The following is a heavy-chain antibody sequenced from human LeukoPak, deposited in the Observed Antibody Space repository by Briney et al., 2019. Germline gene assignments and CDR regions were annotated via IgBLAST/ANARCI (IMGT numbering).Heavy chain of an antibody. J-gene: IGHJ4*02. CDR3: AKDLRPDGVDNFDH. Sequence: GGSLRLSCAAYGFNFNSYTMNWVRQAPGKGLHWFANILASGSPTYYADSVKGRFIISRDNSKNTVYLQMNSLRVEDTAIYYCAKDLRPDGVDNFDHWGQGILVTVSS. CDR2: ILASGSPT. D-gene: IGHD2-8*01. V-gene: IGHV3-23*01. CDR1: GFNFNSYT.